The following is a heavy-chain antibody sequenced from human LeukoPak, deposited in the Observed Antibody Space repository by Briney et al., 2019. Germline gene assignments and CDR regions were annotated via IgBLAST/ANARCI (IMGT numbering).Heavy chain of an antibody. CDR1: SVSIITNNW. Sequence: PSGTLSLTCTASSVSIITNNWWSWVRQSPGKGLEWIGDIYHSGSTNYNPSLKSRVTISVDTSKNQFSLKLSSVTAADTAVYYCASQESTDTRWELLSWGQGTMVTVSS. V-gene: IGHV4-4*02. D-gene: IGHD1-26*01. J-gene: IGHJ3*01. CDR2: IYHSGST. CDR3: ASQESTDTRWELLS.